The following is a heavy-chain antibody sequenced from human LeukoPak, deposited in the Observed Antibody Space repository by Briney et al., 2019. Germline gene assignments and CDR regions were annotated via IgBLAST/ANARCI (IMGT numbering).Heavy chain of an antibody. J-gene: IGHJ5*02. CDR2: MNPNSGNT. D-gene: IGHD3-3*01. CDR3: ARVFPYYDFWSGYRNWFDP. CDR1: GYTFTSYD. V-gene: IGHV1-8*01. Sequence: SVKVSCKASGYTFTSYDINWVRQATGQGLEWMGWMNPNSGNTGYAQKFQGRVTMTRNTSISTAYMELSSLRSEDTAVYYCARVFPYYDFWSGYRNWFDPWGQGTLVTVSS.